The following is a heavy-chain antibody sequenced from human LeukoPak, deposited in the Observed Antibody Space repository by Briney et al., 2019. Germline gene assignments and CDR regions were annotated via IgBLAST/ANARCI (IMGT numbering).Heavy chain of an antibody. Sequence: GGSLRLSCAASGFTFSSYWMHWVRQAPGKGLVWVSRINSDGSSTSYADSVKGRFTISRDNAKNTLYLQMNSLRAEDTAVYYCARVGCSSTSCLYYHYYYMDVWGKGTTVTVSS. J-gene: IGHJ6*03. CDR3: ARVGCSSTSCLYYHYYYMDV. D-gene: IGHD2-2*01. CDR2: INSDGSST. V-gene: IGHV3-74*01. CDR1: GFTFSSYW.